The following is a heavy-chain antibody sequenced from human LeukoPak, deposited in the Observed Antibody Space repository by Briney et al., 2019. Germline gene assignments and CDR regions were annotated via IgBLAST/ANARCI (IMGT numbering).Heavy chain of an antibody. CDR3: ARGPPGSGCLCD. J-gene: IGHJ4*02. V-gene: IGHV1-2*06. CDR1: GYTFTGYY. Sequence: EASVKVSCKASGYTFTGYYMHWVRQAPGQGLERMGRINPNSGGTNYAQKFQGRVTMTRDTSISTAYMELSRLRSDDTAVYYCARGPPGSGCLCDWGQGTLVTVSS. CDR2: INPNSGGT. D-gene: IGHD6-19*01.